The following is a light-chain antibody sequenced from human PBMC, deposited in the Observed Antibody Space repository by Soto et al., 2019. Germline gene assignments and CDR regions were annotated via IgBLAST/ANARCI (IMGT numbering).Light chain of an antibody. J-gene: IGKJ5*01. Sequence: EIVLTQSPATLSLSPGERATLSCRASQSVSSYLAWYQQKPGQAPRLLIYDTSNRATGIPARFSGSGSGTDFTLTISNLEPEDFAVYYWQQRSNWPITFGQGTRLEIK. CDR1: QSVSSY. V-gene: IGKV3-11*01. CDR2: DTS. CDR3: QQRSNWPIT.